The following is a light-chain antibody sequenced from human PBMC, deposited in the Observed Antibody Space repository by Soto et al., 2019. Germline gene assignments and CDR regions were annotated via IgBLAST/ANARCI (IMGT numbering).Light chain of an antibody. CDR1: SSNVGNNF. CDR3: GTWDSSLSYYV. CDR2: ENN. J-gene: IGLJ1*01. V-gene: IGLV1-51*01. Sequence: QSVLTQPPSVSAAPGQKVTISCSGSSSNVGNNFVSWYQHLPGTAPRLLMSENNKRPSGIPDRFSGSKSSTSATLDITGLQTGDEADYYCGTWDSSLSYYVFGTGTKVTGL.